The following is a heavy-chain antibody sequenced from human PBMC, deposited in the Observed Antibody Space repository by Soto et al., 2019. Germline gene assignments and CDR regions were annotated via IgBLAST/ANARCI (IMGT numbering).Heavy chain of an antibody. CDR2: IIPVIGTP. V-gene: IGHV1-69*01. Sequence: QVQLVQSGAEVKKPGSSVKVSCKASGDTLSTYAISWVRQAPGQGLQWMGGIIPVIGTPNYAQKFQGIVTITADESTSTAYMELSSLRSEDTAVYYCARGPIVRGVALYGMDVWGQGTTVTVSS. J-gene: IGHJ6*02. CDR1: GDTLSTYA. D-gene: IGHD3-10*01. CDR3: ARGPIVRGVALYGMDV.